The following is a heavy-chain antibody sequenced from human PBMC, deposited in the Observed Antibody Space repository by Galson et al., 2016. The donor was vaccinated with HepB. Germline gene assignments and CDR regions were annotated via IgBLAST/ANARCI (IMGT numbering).Heavy chain of an antibody. CDR1: GFTFSGHG. D-gene: IGHD3-22*01. CDR2: ISKDGSTK. J-gene: IGHJ4*02. V-gene: IGHV3-30*18. CDR3: AKDRYVRSDYYYGLDY. Sequence: SLRLSCAASGFTFSGHGIHWVRQAPGKGLEWVAVISKDGSTKYYADSVKGRFTISRDNPKNTLHLEMNSLRAEDMAIYYCAKDRYVRSDYYYGLDYWGQGILVIVSS.